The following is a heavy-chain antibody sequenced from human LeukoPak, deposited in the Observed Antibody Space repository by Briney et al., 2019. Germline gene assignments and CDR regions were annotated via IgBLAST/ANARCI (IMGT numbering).Heavy chain of an antibody. J-gene: IGHJ5*02. Sequence: SETLSLTCAVYGGSFSGYYWSWIRQPPGKGLEWIGEINHSGSTNYNPSLKSRVTISVDTSKNQFSLKLSSVTAADTAVYYCARAWLAPGWFDPWGQGTLVTVSS. V-gene: IGHV4-34*01. CDR1: GGSFSGYY. CDR3: ARAWLAPGWFDP. CDR2: INHSGST. D-gene: IGHD6-19*01.